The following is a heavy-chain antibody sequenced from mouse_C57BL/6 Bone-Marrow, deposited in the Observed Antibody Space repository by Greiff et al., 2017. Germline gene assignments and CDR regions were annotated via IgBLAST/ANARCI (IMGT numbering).Heavy chain of an antibody. CDR3: ARDYDYDGGDYFDY. CDR1: GYTFTSYW. D-gene: IGHD2-4*01. J-gene: IGHJ2*01. V-gene: IGHV1-69*01. Sequence: QVQLQQPGAELVMPGASVKLSCKASGYTFTSYWMHWVKQRPGPGLEWIGEIDPSDSYTNYNQKFKGKSTLTVDKSSSPAYMQLSSLTSEDSAVYYCARDYDYDGGDYFDYWGQGTTLTVSS. CDR2: IDPSDSYT.